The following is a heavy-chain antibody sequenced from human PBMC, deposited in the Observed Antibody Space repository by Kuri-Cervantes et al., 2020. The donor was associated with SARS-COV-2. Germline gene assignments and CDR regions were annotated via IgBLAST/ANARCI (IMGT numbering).Heavy chain of an antibody. CDR3: ARGGSYDFWSGYWGYYGMDV. J-gene: IGHJ6*02. Sequence: ASVKVSCKASGYTFTSYDINWVRQATGQGLEWMGWMNPNSGNTGYAQKFQGRVTMTTDTSTSTAYMELRSLRSDDTAVYYCARGGSYDFWSGYWGYYGMDVWGQGTTVTVSS. V-gene: IGHV1-8*01. D-gene: IGHD3-3*01. CDR1: GYTFTSYD. CDR2: MNPNSGNT.